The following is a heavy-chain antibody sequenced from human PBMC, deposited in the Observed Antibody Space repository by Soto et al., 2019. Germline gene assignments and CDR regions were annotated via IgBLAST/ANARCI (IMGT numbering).Heavy chain of an antibody. J-gene: IGHJ3*02. CDR2: ISGSGGST. CDR1: GFTFSSYA. V-gene: IGHV3-23*01. Sequence: PGGSLRLSCAASGFTFSSYAMSWVRQAPGKGLEWVSAISGSGGSTYYADSVKGRFTISRDNSKNTLYLQMNSLRAEDTAVYYCAKDTVYFDWAPWDNDAFDIWGQGTMVTVSS. CDR3: AKDTVYFDWAPWDNDAFDI. D-gene: IGHD3-9*01.